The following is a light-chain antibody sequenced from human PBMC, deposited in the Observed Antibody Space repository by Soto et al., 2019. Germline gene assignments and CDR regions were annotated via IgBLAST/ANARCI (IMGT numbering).Light chain of an antibody. CDR1: SSDIGGYNY. CDR2: EVS. Sequence: QSALTQPASVSGSPGQSITISCTGTSSDIGGYNYVSWYQQHPGKVPKLIIFEVSTRPSGVSNRFSGSESGNTASLTISGLQADDEADYYCSSFTTSTTLYVFGTGTKVTVL. V-gene: IGLV2-14*01. J-gene: IGLJ1*01. CDR3: SSFTTSTTLYV.